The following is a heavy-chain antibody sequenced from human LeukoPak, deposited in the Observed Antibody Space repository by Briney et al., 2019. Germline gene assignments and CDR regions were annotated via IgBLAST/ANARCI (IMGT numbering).Heavy chain of an antibody. J-gene: IGHJ5*02. V-gene: IGHV1-2*02. CDR1: GYTFTGYY. CDR2: INPNSGGT. CDR3: ARAQYGSGSYHNWFDP. Sequence: ASVKVSCKASGYTFTGYYMHWVRQAPGQGLEWMGWINPNSGGTNYAQKFQGRVTMTRDTSISTAYMELSRLRFDDTAVYYCARAQYGSGSYHNWFDPWGQGTLVTVSS. D-gene: IGHD3-10*01.